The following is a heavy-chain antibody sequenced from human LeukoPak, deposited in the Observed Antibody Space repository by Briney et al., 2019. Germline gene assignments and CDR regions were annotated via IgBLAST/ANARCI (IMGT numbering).Heavy chain of an antibody. CDR3: ARVPGYCSSTSCYYYFDY. D-gene: IGHD2-2*01. Sequence: PGGSLRLSCAASGFTFSSYAMSWVRQAPGKGLEWVSAISSSSSTIYYADSVKGRFTISRDNAKNSLYLQMNSLRAEDTAVYYCARVPGYCSSTSCYYYFDYWGQGTLVTVSS. J-gene: IGHJ4*02. V-gene: IGHV3-48*04. CDR2: ISSSSSTI. CDR1: GFTFSSYA.